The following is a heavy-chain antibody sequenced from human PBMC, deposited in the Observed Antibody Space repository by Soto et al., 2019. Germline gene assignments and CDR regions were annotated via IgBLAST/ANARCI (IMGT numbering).Heavy chain of an antibody. J-gene: IGHJ6*03. D-gene: IGHD6-6*01. CDR2: INHSGST. CDR1: GGSFSGYY. CDR3: ARVVAARPSKHYYMDV. V-gene: IGHV4-34*01. Sequence: SETLSLTCAVYGGSFSGYYWSWIRQPPGKGLEWIGEINHSGSTNYNPSLKSRVTISVDTSKNQFSLKLSSVTAADTAVYYCARVVAARPSKHYYMDVWGKGTTVTVSS.